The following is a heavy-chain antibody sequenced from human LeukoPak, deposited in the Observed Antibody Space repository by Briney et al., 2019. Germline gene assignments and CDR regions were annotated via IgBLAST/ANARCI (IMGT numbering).Heavy chain of an antibody. CDR2: IYYSGST. CDR1: GGSISNYY. V-gene: IGHV4-59*01. Sequence: PSETLSLTCTVSGGSISNYYWSWIRQPPGKGLEWIGYIYYSGSTNYNPSLKSRVTISVDTSKNQFSLKLSSVTAADTAVYYCARGRRWGWYFDLWGRGTLVTVSS. J-gene: IGHJ2*01. CDR3: ARGRRWGWYFDL. D-gene: IGHD4-23*01.